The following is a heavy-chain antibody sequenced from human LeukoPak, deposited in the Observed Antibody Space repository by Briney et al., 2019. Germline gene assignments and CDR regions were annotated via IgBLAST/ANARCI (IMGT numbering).Heavy chain of an antibody. Sequence: PSETLSLTCAVYGGSFSGCYWSWIRQPPGKGLEWIGEIKHSGSTNYNPSLKSRVTISVDTSKNQFSLKLSSVTAADTAVYYCARSGSGWYGLRYFDYWGQGTLVTVSS. CDR2: IKHSGST. D-gene: IGHD6-19*01. CDR1: GGSFSGCY. V-gene: IGHV4-34*01. CDR3: ARSGSGWYGLRYFDY. J-gene: IGHJ4*02.